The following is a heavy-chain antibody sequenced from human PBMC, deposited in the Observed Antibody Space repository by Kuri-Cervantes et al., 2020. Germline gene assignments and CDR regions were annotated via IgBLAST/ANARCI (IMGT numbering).Heavy chain of an antibody. J-gene: IGHJ4*02. D-gene: IGHD3-3*01. CDR2: IYYSGST. CDR1: GGSISSGGYY. Sequence: SETLSLTCTVSGGSISSGGYYWSWIRQHPGKGLEWIGYIYYSGSTYYNPSLKSRVTISVDTSKNQFSLKLSSVTAADTAVYYCARLWLEWTFDYWGQGTLVTVSS. CDR3: ARLWLEWTFDY. V-gene: IGHV4-31*03.